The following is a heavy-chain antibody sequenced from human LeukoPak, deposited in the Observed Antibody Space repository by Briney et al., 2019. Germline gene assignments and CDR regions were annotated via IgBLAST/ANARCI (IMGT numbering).Heavy chain of an antibody. D-gene: IGHD3-9*01. J-gene: IGHJ4*02. CDR2: IIPIFGTA. Sequence: PVKVSCKASGGTFSSYAISWVRQAPGQGLEWMGGIIPIFGTANYAQKFQGRVTITADKSTSTAYMELSSLRAEDTAVYYCARDDLTGYSVYWGQGTLVTVSS. V-gene: IGHV1-69*06. CDR1: GGTFSSYA. CDR3: ARDDLTGYSVY.